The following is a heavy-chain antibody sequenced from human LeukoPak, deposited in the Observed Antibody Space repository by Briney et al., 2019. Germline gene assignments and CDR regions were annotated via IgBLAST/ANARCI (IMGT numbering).Heavy chain of an antibody. CDR3: ATERPGTIFGVVPFDY. J-gene: IGHJ4*02. V-gene: IGHV1-46*01. D-gene: IGHD3-3*01. CDR2: INPSGGST. CDR1: GYAFTSYY. Sequence: ASVKVSCKASGYAFTSYYMHWVRQAPGQGLEWMGIINPSGGSTSYAQKFQGRVTMTRDTSTSTVYMELSSLRSEDTAVYYCATERPGTIFGVVPFDYWGQGTLVTVSS.